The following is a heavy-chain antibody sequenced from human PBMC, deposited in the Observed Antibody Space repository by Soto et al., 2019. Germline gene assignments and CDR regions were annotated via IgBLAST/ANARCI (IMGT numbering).Heavy chain of an antibody. J-gene: IGHJ4*02. CDR1: GFTFSDYY. CDR2: ISSSSSYT. V-gene: IGHV3-11*05. CDR3: AREIAAAGIDY. D-gene: IGHD6-13*01. Sequence: QVQRVESGGGLVKPGGSLRLSCAASGFTFSDYYMSWTRQAPGKGLEWLSYISSSSSYTNYADSVKGRFTISRDNAKNSLYLQMNSLRAEDTAVYYCAREIAAAGIDYWGQGTLVTVSS.